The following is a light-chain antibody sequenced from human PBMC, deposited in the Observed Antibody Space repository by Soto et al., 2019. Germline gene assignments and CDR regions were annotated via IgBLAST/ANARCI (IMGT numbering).Light chain of an antibody. CDR3: QQYNSYQWT. V-gene: IGKV1-5*01. CDR2: DAS. CDR1: QSISSW. J-gene: IGKJ1*01. Sequence: DIQMTQSPSTLSASVGDRVTITCRASQSISSWLAWYQQKPGKAPKLLIYDASSLESGVPSRFSGSGSGTEFTLTISSLQPDDFATYYXQQYNSYQWTFGQGTKVEIK.